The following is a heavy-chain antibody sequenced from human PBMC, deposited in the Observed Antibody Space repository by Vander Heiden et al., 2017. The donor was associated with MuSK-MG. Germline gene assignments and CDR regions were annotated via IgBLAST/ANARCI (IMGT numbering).Heavy chain of an antibody. D-gene: IGHD2-15*01. CDR3: SIVDPNGGNPYFDH. J-gene: IGHJ4*02. CDR2: ISYDGSNK. Sequence: QVQLVESGGCVVQPGRSLRLSCAASGFTFSSYAMPWVRQAPGKGLEWVAVISYDGSNKYYADAVKGRFTISRDNSKNTLYLQMKSMRAEETAVYYFSIVDPNGGNPYFDHWGQGTMVTVYS. V-gene: IGHV3-30*04. CDR1: GFTFSSYA.